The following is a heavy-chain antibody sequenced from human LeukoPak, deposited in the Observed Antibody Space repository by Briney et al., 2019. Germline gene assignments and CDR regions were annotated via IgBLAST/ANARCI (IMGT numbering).Heavy chain of an antibody. CDR1: GYTFTSYG. V-gene: IGHV1-18*01. CDR3: ARDRSSSWHGWFDP. Sequence: ASVKVSCKASGYTFTSYGISWVRQAPGQGLEWMGWISAYNGNTNYAQKLQGRVTMTTDTSTSTAYMELRSLRSDDTAVYYCARDRSSSWHGWFDPWGQGTLVTVSS. CDR2: ISAYNGNT. J-gene: IGHJ5*02. D-gene: IGHD6-13*01.